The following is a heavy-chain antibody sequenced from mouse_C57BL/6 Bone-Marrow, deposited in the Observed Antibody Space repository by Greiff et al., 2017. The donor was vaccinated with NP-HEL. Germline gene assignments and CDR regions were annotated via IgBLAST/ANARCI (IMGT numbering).Heavy chain of an antibody. D-gene: IGHD1-1*01. Sequence: LVEPGASVKMSCKASGYTFTDYYMNWVKQSHGKSLEWIGVINPYNGDTSYNQKFKGKATLTVDKSSSTAYMELNSLTSEDSAVYYCARSPNYYGSSSFAYWGQGTLVTVSA. CDR3: ARSPNYYGSSSFAY. CDR1: GYTFTDYY. V-gene: IGHV1-19*01. CDR2: INPYNGDT. J-gene: IGHJ3*01.